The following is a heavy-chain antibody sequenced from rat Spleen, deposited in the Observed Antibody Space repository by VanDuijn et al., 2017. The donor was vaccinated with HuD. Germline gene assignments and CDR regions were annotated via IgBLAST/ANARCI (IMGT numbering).Heavy chain of an antibody. CDR3: ARQGWSGFAY. V-gene: IGHV5-31*01. CDR2: ITNASGGT. CDR1: GFTFNYYW. J-gene: IGHJ3*01. D-gene: IGHD1-12*02. Sequence: EVQLVESGGGLVQPGGSLKLSCVASGFTFNYYWMTWIRQAPGKGLEWVASITNASGGTHYPDSVKGRFTISRDIAKSTLYLQMNSLRSEDTATYYCARQGWSGFAYWGQGTLVTVSS.